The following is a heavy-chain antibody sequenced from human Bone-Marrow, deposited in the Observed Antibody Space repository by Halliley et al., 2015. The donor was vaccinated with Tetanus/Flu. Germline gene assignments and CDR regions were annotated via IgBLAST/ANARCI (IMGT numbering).Heavy chain of an antibody. Sequence: WIGEPDPSGTPNSTPPPKGRLTISADTSKGQFSLKLSSVTAADTAVYYCARGGGGISGYYLGFWGQGTLVTVSS. D-gene: IGHD3-22*01. CDR2: PDPSGTP. V-gene: IGHV4-34*01. J-gene: IGHJ4*02. CDR3: ARGGGGISGYYLGF.